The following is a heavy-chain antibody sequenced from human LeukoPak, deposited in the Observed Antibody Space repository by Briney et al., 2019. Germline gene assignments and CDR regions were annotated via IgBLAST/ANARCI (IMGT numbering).Heavy chain of an antibody. CDR2: IYYSGST. CDR3: ARAVLLWFGESITDAFDI. Sequence: SETLSLTCTVPGGSISSYYWSWIRQPPGKGLEWIGYIYYSGSTNYNPSLKSRVTISVDTSKNQFSLKLSSVTAADTAVYYCARAVLLWFGESITDAFDIWGQGTMVTVSS. D-gene: IGHD3-10*01. V-gene: IGHV4-59*01. J-gene: IGHJ3*02. CDR1: GGSISSYY.